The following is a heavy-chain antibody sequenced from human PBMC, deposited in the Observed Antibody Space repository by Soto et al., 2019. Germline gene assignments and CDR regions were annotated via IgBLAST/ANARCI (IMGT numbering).Heavy chain of an antibody. V-gene: IGHV5-51*01. CDR3: ARHISNVRYYYYAMDV. CDR1: GYTFTDYW. J-gene: IGHJ6*02. D-gene: IGHD4-4*01. Sequence: GESLRISCNGSGYTFTDYWIGWVRQLPGKGLEWMGIIYPGDSDTRYSPSFQGHVTITVDKSTSTAYLQWNTLKASDTAMYYCARHISNVRYYYYAMDVWGQGTTVTVSS. CDR2: IYPGDSDT.